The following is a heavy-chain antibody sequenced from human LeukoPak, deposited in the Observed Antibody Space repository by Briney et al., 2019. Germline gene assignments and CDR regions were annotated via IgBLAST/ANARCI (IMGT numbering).Heavy chain of an antibody. V-gene: IGHV1-69*01. Sequence: SVKDSCKASGGTFSSYAISWVRQAPGQGLEWMGGIIPIFGTANYVQKFQGRVTITADESTSTAYMELSSLRSEDTAVYYCARSGYCSGGSCRNWFDPWGQGTLVTVSS. CDR3: ARSGYCSGGSCRNWFDP. D-gene: IGHD2-15*01. CDR1: GGTFSSYA. CDR2: IIPIFGTA. J-gene: IGHJ5*02.